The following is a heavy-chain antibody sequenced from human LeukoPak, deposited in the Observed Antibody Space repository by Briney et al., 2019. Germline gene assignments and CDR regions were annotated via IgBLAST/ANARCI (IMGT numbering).Heavy chain of an antibody. V-gene: IGHV3-23*01. Sequence: GGSLRLSCANSGFTFSGFAMRWVRQAPGKGLEWVSSISGSGRDTYYADSVKGRFTISRDNSKNTLYLQMNSLTAEDTALYYCARRSPEYNYDYWGQGTLVTVSS. D-gene: IGHD6-6*01. CDR3: ARRSPEYNYDY. CDR2: ISGSGRDT. CDR1: GFTFSGFA. J-gene: IGHJ4*02.